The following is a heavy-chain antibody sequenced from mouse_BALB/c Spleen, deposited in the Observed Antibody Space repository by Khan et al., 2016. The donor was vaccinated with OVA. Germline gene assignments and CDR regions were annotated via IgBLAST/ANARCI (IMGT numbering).Heavy chain of an antibody. Sequence: VQLQQSGAELARPGASVKMSCRASGYTFTSYTMHWIRQRPGQAPEWIGHINPSNYYTNYNQNFKDKATLNVDKSSSTAYMQLSSLTSEDSAVYYCVREGAYDRSDGWFAYWGQGTLVTVSA. CDR3: VREGAYDRSDGWFAY. D-gene: IGHD2-14*01. CDR2: INPSNYYT. J-gene: IGHJ3*01. CDR1: GYTFTSYT. V-gene: IGHV1-4*01.